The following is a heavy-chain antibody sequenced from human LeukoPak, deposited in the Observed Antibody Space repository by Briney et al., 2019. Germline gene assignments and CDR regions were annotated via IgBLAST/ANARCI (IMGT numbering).Heavy chain of an antibody. J-gene: IGHJ3*02. D-gene: IGHD3-22*01. CDR1: GGSLTSYY. CDR3: ARDSFLYYYDSSGWGAFDI. Sequence: SETLSLTCTVSGGSLTSYYWSWIRQPPGKGLEWIGYIYYSGSTNYNPSLKSRVTISVDTSKNQFSLKLSSVTAADTAVYYCARDSFLYYYDSSGWGAFDIWGQGTMVTVSS. CDR2: IYYSGST. V-gene: IGHV4-59*12.